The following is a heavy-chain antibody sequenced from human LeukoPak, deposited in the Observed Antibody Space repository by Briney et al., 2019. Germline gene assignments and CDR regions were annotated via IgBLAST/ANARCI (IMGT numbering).Heavy chain of an antibody. CDR1: GFTFSTYA. Sequence: GGSLRLSCAASGFTFSTYAMSWVRQAPGKGLEWVSAISGSGGNSYYADSVKGHFTISRDNSKNTLYLQMNSLRADDTAVYYCAKGWGAYSSGWHYCDYWGQGTLVTVSS. CDR2: ISGSGGNS. D-gene: IGHD6-19*01. CDR3: AKGWGAYSSGWHYCDY. J-gene: IGHJ4*02. V-gene: IGHV3-23*01.